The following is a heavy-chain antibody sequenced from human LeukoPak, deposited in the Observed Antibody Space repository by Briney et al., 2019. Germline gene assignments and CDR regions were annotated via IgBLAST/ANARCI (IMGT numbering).Heavy chain of an antibody. J-gene: IGHJ4*02. V-gene: IGHV1-46*01. CDR2: IYPRDGST. Sequence: ASVKVSCKASGYTFTNNYLHWVRQAPGRGLEWMGMIYPRDGSTSYAQNFQGRVTVTRDTSTTTVHMELRGLRSEDTAVYYCARDQEGFDYWGQGTVITVSS. CDR1: GYTFTNNY. CDR3: ARDQEGFDY.